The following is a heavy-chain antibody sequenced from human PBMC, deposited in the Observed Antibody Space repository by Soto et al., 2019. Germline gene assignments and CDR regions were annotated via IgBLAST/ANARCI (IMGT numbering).Heavy chain of an antibody. CDR3: VRDNYGVDF. CDR1: GFTFSRYY. CDR2: INSDGTST. D-gene: IGHD3-16*01. Sequence: GGSLRLSCTASGFTFSRYYMQWVRQAPGKGLVWVSHINSDGTSTTLADSVKGRFTISRDNAKNTLYLQMNSLRVEDTAKYYCVRDNYGVDFWGRGTLVTVSS. V-gene: IGHV3-74*03. J-gene: IGHJ4*02.